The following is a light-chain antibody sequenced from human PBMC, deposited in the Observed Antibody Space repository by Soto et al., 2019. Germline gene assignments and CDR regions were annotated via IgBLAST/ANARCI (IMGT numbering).Light chain of an antibody. Sequence: EIVLTQSPATLSSSPGEIATLYFSASQTVISKWAFYQRKPGQAPRLLIYDTSNRATGIPARFSGSGSGTDFTLTISSLEPEDFAVYYCHQRKSWPRTFGQGTKVDIK. J-gene: IGKJ1*01. CDR1: QTVISK. CDR2: DTS. CDR3: HQRKSWPRT. V-gene: IGKV3-11*01.